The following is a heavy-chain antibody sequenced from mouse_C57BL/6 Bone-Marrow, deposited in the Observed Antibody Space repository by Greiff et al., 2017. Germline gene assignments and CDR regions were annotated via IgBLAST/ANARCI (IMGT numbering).Heavy chain of an antibody. V-gene: IGHV1-54*01. CDR1: GYAFTNYL. D-gene: IGHD1-1*01. CDR2: FNPGSGGT. Sequence: ESGAELVRPGTSVKVSCKASGYAFTNYLIEWVKQRPGQGLEWIGVFNPGSGGTNYNEKFKGKATLTAEKSSSTAYMQRSSLTSEYSAVYFCARSGGSQFAYWGQGTLVTVSA. J-gene: IGHJ3*01. CDR3: ARSGGSQFAY.